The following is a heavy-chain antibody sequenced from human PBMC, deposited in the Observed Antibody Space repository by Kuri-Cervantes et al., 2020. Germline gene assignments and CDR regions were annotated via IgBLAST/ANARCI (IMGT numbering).Heavy chain of an antibody. D-gene: IGHD5-18*01. CDR1: GFTFSSYG. CDR3: ARGGQLWGRFDY. J-gene: IGHJ4*02. V-gene: IGHV3-30*02. CDR2: IRYDGSNK. Sequence: GESLKISCAASGFTFSSYGMHWVRQAPGKGLEWVAFIRYDGSNKYYADSVKGRFTISRDNSKNTLYLQMNSPRAEDTAVYYCARGGQLWGRFDYWGQGTLVTDSS.